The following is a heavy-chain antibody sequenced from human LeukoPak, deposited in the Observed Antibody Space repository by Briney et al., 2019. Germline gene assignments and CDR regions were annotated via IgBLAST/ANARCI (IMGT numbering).Heavy chain of an antibody. J-gene: IGHJ4*02. Sequence: GGSLRLSCAASGFIFDDYAMHWVRQAPGKGLEWVSGISWNNDKIDYADSVKGRFTISRDNAKNSLYLQMNSLRAEDIAFYCCAKDKVRKGYTYGTFDYWGQGTLVTVSS. CDR3: AKDKVRKGYTYGTFDY. CDR2: ISWNNDKI. D-gene: IGHD5-18*01. CDR1: GFIFDDYA. V-gene: IGHV3-9*03.